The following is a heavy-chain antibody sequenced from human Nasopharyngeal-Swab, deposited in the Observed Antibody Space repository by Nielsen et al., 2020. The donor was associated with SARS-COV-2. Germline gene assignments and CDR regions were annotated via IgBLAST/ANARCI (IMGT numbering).Heavy chain of an antibody. J-gene: IGHJ3*02. CDR2: ISYDGSNK. CDR1: GFIFSSYG. D-gene: IGHD6-13*01. CDR3: AKVPGSSWVDAFDI. V-gene: IGHV3-30*18. Sequence: GESLKISCAASGFIFSSYGMHWVRQAPGKGLEWVAVISYDGSNKYYADSLKGRFTISKDNSKNTLYLQMNSLRAEDTVVYYCAKVPGSSWVDAFDIWGQGTRVTVSS.